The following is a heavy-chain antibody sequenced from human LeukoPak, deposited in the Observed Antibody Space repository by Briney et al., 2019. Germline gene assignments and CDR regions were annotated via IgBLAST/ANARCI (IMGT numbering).Heavy chain of an antibody. CDR3: ARAPLFYGDYDLGDAFDI. V-gene: IGHV4-38-2*01. D-gene: IGHD4-17*01. J-gene: IGHJ3*02. Sequence: QASETLSLTCAVSGYSISSGYYWGWIRQPPGKGLEWIGSIYHSGSTYYNPSLKSRVTISVDTSKNQFSLKLSSVTPADTAVYYCARAPLFYGDYDLGDAFDIWGQGTMVTVSS. CDR1: GYSISSGYY. CDR2: IYHSGST.